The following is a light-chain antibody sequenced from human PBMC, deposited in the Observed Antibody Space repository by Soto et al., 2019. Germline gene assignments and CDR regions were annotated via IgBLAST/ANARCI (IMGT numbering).Light chain of an antibody. Sequence: DFQITESPYSLSASVGDRVTITCRASQSISSYLNWYQQKPGKAPKLLIYAASSLQSGVPSRFSGSGSGTDFTLTISSLRPEDSATHLCQPSDTTPPWTCGQGTKVDIK. V-gene: IGKV1-39*01. CDR3: QPSDTTPPWT. J-gene: IGKJ1*01. CDR1: QSISSY. CDR2: AAS.